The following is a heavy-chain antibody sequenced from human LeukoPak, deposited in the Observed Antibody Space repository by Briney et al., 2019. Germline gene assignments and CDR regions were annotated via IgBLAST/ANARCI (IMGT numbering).Heavy chain of an antibody. CDR3: ARATPSRNPYYYYGMDV. V-gene: IGHV1-2*02. CDR1: GYTFNGYY. CDR2: INPNSGGT. Sequence: GASVKVSCKASGYTFNGYYMHWVRQAPGRGLEWMGWINPNSGGTNYAQKFQGRVTMTRDTSISTAYMELSRLRSDDTAVYYCARATPSRNPYYYYGMDVWGQGTTVTVSS. J-gene: IGHJ6*02. D-gene: IGHD1-14*01.